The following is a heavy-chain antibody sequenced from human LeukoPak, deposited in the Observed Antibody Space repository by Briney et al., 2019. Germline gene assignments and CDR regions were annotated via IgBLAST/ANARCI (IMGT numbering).Heavy chain of an antibody. CDR3: AKDSHPAHCGNDCPYY. D-gene: IGHD2-21*02. CDR2: IWFDGSNK. CDR1: GFTFSIYG. J-gene: IGHJ4*02. V-gene: IGHV3-33*06. Sequence: PGRSLRLSCGASGFTFSIYGMHWVRQAPGKGPEWVAVIWFDGSNKYYADSVKGRFTISRDNSKNTLYLQINSLRVEDTAVYFCAKDSHPAHCGNDCPYYWGQGTLVTVSS.